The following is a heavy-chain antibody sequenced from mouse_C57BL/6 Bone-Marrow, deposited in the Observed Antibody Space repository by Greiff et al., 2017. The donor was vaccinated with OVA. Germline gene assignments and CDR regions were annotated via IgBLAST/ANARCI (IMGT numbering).Heavy chain of an antibody. CDR2: ISYSGST. J-gene: IGHJ1*03. V-gene: IGHV3-8*01. CDR1: GYSITSDY. CDR3: AREPYDYGDYWYFDV. D-gene: IGHD1-1*01. Sequence: EVQLQQSGPGLAKPSQTLSLTCSVTGYSITSDYWNWIRKFPGNKLEYMGYISYSGSTYYNPSPKSRISITRDTSKNQYYLQLNSVTTEDTATYYCAREPYDYGDYWYFDVWGTGTTVTVSS.